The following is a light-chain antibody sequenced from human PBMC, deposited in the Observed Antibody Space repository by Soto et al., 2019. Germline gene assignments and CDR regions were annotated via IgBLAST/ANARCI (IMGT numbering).Light chain of an antibody. Sequence: DIQMTQSPSSLSASVGDRVTITCQASQDISKYLNWYQQKPGKAPKRLIYDASNLETVVPSRYSGSGSGTDFTPTINSLQPEDIAKYYCQQYKSLLSFGPGTKVDIK. CDR2: DAS. CDR3: QQYKSLLS. J-gene: IGKJ3*01. V-gene: IGKV1-33*01. CDR1: QDISKY.